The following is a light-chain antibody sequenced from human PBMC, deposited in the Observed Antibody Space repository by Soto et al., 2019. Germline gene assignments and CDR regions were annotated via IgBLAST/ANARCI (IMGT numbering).Light chain of an antibody. V-gene: IGKV3-11*01. CDR3: QQRSNWPPTWT. J-gene: IGKJ1*01. CDR1: QSVSSY. CDR2: EAA. Sequence: EIVLTQSLATLSLSSWERDTLSCMAWQSVSSYLAWYQQKPGQAPRLLIYEAANRATGIPARFSGSGSGTDFTLTISSLEPEDFAVCYCQQRSNWPPTWTFGQGTKVDIK.